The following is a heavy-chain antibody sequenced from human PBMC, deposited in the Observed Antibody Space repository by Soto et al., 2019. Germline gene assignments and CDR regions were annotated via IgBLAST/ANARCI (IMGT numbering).Heavy chain of an antibody. Sequence: ASVKVSCKASGYTFTSYGISWVRQAPGQGLEWMGWISAYNGNTNYAQKLQGRVTMTTDTSTSTAYMELRSLRSDDTAVYYCARGHPDGSGYYPEVYYYYYGMDVWGQGTTVTVSS. D-gene: IGHD3-22*01. CDR3: ARGHPDGSGYYPEVYYYYYGMDV. J-gene: IGHJ6*02. V-gene: IGHV1-18*01. CDR2: ISAYNGNT. CDR1: GYTFTSYG.